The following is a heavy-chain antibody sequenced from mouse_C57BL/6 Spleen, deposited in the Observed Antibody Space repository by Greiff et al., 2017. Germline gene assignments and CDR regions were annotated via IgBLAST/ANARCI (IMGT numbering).Heavy chain of an antibody. V-gene: IGHV1-82*01. D-gene: IGHD2-4*01. Sequence: QVQLQQSGPELVKPGASVKISCKASGYAFSSSWMNWVKQRPGKGLEWIGRIYPGDGDTNYNGKFKGKATLTADKSSSTAYMQLSSLTSEDSAVYCCASYDYDGGYWGQGTTLTVSS. CDR3: ASYDYDGGY. J-gene: IGHJ2*01. CDR1: GYAFSSSW. CDR2: IYPGDGDT.